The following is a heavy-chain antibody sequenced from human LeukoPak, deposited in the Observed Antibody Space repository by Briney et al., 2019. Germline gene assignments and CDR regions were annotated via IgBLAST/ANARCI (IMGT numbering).Heavy chain of an antibody. CDR1: GGSISSGSYY. CDR2: IYTSGST. D-gene: IGHD3-3*01. J-gene: IGHJ4*02. V-gene: IGHV4-61*02. Sequence: SETLSLTCTVSGGSISSGSYYWSWIRQPAGKGLEWIGRIYTSGSTNYNPSLKSRVTISVDPSKNQFSLKLSSVTAADTAVYYCARGIGDFWSGYYYYFDYWGQGTLVTVSS. CDR3: ARGIGDFWSGYYYYFDY.